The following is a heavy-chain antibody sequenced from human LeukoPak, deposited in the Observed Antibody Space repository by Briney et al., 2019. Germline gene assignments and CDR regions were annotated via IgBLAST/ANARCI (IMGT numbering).Heavy chain of an antibody. V-gene: IGHV4-39*01. D-gene: IGHD3-22*01. CDR1: GGSISSSSYY. Sequence: SETLSLTCTVSGGSISSSSYYWGWIRQPPGKGLEWIGSIYYSGSTYYNPSLKSRVTISVDTSKNQFSLKLNSVTAADTAVYYCARQYLSYYDSSGLRPFDYWGQGTLVTVSS. CDR3: ARQYLSYYDSSGLRPFDY. J-gene: IGHJ4*02. CDR2: IYYSGST.